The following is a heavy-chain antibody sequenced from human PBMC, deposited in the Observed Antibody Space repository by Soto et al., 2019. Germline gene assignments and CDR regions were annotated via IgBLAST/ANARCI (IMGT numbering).Heavy chain of an antibody. Sequence: VSVKVSCKASGYTFTGYYMHWVRQAPGQGLEWMGWINPNSGGTNYAQKFQGWVTMTRDTSISTAYMELSRLRSDDTAVYYCARGPRGGHYYYGMDVWGQGTTVTVSS. CDR1: GYTFTGYY. V-gene: IGHV1-2*04. CDR2: INPNSGGT. J-gene: IGHJ6*02. CDR3: ARGPRGGHYYYGMDV. D-gene: IGHD3-16*01.